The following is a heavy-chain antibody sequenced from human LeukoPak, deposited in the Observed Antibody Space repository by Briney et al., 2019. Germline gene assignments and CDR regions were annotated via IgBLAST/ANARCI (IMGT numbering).Heavy chain of an antibody. CDR2: INHSGST. CDR1: GGSFSGYY. Sequence: SETLSLTCAVYGGSFSGYYWSWIRQPPGKGLEWSGEINHSGSTNYNPSLQSRVTISVDTSRNQFSLKLSSVTAADTAVYYCARGAPGYVSVAGYYFDYWGQGTLVTVSS. V-gene: IGHV4-34*01. D-gene: IGHD6-19*01. CDR3: ARGAPGYVSVAGYYFDY. J-gene: IGHJ4*02.